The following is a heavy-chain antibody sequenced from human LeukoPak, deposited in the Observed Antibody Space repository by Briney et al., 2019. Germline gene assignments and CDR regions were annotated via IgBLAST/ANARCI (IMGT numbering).Heavy chain of an antibody. Sequence: GGSLRLSCAASGFTFSTYAMSRVRQAPGKRLEWVSAISDSGGSTYYADSVKGRFTISRDNSKNTLYLQLNSLRAEDTAVYYCAKSRIAKYYYYMDVWGKGTTVTVSS. CDR3: AKSRIAKYYYYMDV. CDR2: ISDSGGST. CDR1: GFTFSTYA. V-gene: IGHV3-23*01. D-gene: IGHD6-13*01. J-gene: IGHJ6*03.